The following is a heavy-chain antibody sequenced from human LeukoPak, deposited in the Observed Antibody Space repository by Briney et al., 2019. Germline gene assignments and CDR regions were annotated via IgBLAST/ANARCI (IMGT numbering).Heavy chain of an antibody. D-gene: IGHD1-26*01. CDR3: AKEGGSIVGGTFPFDR. J-gene: IGHJ4*02. CDR1: GFTFSTYA. CDR2: ISGSSTGT. Sequence: GGSLRLSCVASGFTFSTYAMNWVRQAPGKGLEWVAAISGSSTGTYYADSVRGRFTISRDNSKNSLYLQMNSLRAEDTAKYYCAKEGGSIVGGTFPFDRWGQGTLVTVSS. V-gene: IGHV3-23*01.